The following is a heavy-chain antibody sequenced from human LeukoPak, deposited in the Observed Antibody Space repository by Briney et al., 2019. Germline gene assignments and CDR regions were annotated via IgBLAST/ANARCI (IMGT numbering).Heavy chain of an antibody. J-gene: IGHJ5*02. CDR3: ASLSRWFDP. CDR1: GGSISSYY. V-gene: IGHV4-59*01. CDR2: IYYSGST. Sequence: SETLSLTCTVSGGSISSYYWSWIRQPPGKGLEWIGYIYYSGSTNYNPSLKSRVTISVDTSKNQFSLKLSSVTAADTAVYYGASLSRWFDPWGQGTLVTVSS.